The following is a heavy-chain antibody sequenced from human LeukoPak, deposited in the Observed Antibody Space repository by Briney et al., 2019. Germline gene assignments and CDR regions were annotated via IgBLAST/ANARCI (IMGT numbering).Heavy chain of an antibody. V-gene: IGHV1-46*01. CDR1: GYAFTSYH. J-gene: IGHJ4*02. Sequence: GASVKVSCKASGYAFTSYHIHWMRQAPGQGLGWMGIIIPSSGSTTYAQKFQGRVTMTRDTSTSTVYMELSSLTSDDTAVYFCARSDYNDYRGLGFWGQGILVTVSS. CDR2: IIPSSGST. D-gene: IGHD4-11*01. CDR3: ARSDYNDYRGLGF.